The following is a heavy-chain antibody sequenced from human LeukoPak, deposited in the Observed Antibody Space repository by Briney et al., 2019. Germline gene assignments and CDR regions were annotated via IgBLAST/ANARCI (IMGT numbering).Heavy chain of an antibody. CDR3: ATGGYLHALDY. J-gene: IGHJ4*02. V-gene: IGHV3-21*01. D-gene: IGHD5-18*01. Sequence: GGSLRLSCAASGFTFSSYSMNWVRQAPGEGLEWVSSISSSSSYIYYADSVKGRFTISRDNAKNSLYLQMNSLRAEDTAVYYCATGGYLHALDYWGQGTLVTVSS. CDR1: GFTFSSYS. CDR2: ISSSSSYI.